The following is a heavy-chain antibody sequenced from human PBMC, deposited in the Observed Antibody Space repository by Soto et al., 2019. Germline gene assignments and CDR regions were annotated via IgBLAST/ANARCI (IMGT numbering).Heavy chain of an antibody. CDR2: ISYDGSNK. V-gene: IGHV3-30-3*01. CDR3: ASPRLSSDGTPPLDY. Sequence: QVQLVESGGGVVQPGRSLRLSCAASGFTFSSYAMHWVRQAPGKGLEWVAVISYDGSNKYYADSVKGRFTISRDNSKNPLDLQMNILRAEDTAVYDCASPRLSSDGTPPLDYWGQGTLFTVSS. D-gene: IGHD6-13*01. J-gene: IGHJ4*02. CDR1: GFTFSSYA.